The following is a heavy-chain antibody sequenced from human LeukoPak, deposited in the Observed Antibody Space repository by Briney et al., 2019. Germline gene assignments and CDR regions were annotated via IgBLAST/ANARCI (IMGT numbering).Heavy chain of an antibody. CDR1: GGTFSSYA. J-gene: IGHJ4*02. V-gene: IGHV1-69*01. Sequence: SVKVSCKASGGTFSSYAISWVRQAPGQGLEWMGGIIPIFGTANYAQKFQGRVTITADESTSTAYMELGSLRSEDTAVYYCASHYYDSSGYYYGFDYWGQGTLVTVSS. D-gene: IGHD3-22*01. CDR2: IIPIFGTA. CDR3: ASHYYDSSGYYYGFDY.